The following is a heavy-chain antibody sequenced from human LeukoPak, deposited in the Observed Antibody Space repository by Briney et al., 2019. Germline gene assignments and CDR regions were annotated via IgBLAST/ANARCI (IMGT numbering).Heavy chain of an antibody. CDR1: GFXFSSYW. CDR2: MRQDGGEK. V-gene: IGHV3-7*04. D-gene: IGHD6-13*01. Sequence: GGSLRLSCATSGFXFSSYWMTWVRRAPGRGLEWVANMRQDGGEKYYVESVRGRFTISRDNAKNSLYLQMNSLGAADTAVYYCATDLGSSRPNYWGQGTLVTVSS. J-gene: IGHJ4*02. CDR3: ATDLGSSRPNY.